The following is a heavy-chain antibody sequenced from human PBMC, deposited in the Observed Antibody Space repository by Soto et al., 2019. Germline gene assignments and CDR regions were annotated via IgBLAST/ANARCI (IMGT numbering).Heavy chain of an antibody. CDR2: IVVGSGNT. V-gene: IGHV1-58*02. D-gene: IGHD2-21*02. Sequence: SVKVSCKASGFTFTSSAMQWVRQARGQRLEWIGWIVVGSGNTNYVQKFQERVTITRDMSTSTVYMELSSLTSEDTAVYYCARGGHVVVVTAALDYWGQGTLVTVSS. J-gene: IGHJ4*02. CDR3: ARGGHVVVVTAALDY. CDR1: GFTFTSSA.